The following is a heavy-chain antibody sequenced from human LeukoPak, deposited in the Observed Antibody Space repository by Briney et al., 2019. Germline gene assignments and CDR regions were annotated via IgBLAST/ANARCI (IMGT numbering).Heavy chain of an antibody. D-gene: IGHD1-26*01. CDR3: ARLRWQLVGPYFDY. V-gene: IGHV4-59*01. Sequence: SETLSLTCSFSGDSISTYYWSWIRQSPGKGLEWIGHIYSSGNIDYNSSLKSRVTISVDTSKSQFSLRLSSVTATDTAVYYCARLRWQLVGPYFDYWGQGILVTVSS. CDR2: IYSSGNI. CDR1: GDSISTYY. J-gene: IGHJ4*02.